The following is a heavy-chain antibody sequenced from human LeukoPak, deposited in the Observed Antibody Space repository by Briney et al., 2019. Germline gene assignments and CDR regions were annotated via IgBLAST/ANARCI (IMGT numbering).Heavy chain of an antibody. J-gene: IGHJ5*02. CDR2: IYYSGST. D-gene: IGHD3-10*01. CDR1: GGSISSYY. Sequence: AETLSLTCTVSGGSISSYYWSWIRQPPGKGLEGIGYIYYSGSTNYNPSLKSRVTISVDTSTNQFSLNLSSVTAADTAVYYCARGLLWFGESPNWFDPWGQGTLVTVSS. V-gene: IGHV4-59*01. CDR3: ARGLLWFGESPNWFDP.